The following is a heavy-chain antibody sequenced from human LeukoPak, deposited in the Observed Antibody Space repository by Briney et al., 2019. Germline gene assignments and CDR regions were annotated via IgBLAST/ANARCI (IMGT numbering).Heavy chain of an antibody. J-gene: IGHJ6*02. V-gene: IGHV1-69*06. D-gene: IGHD3-22*01. CDR2: IIPIFGTS. CDR1: GGTFSSYG. Sequence: SVKVSCKASGGTFSSYGISWVRQAPGQGLEWMGRIIPIFGTSNYAQKFQGRVTISADKFTSTAYMEVSSLRSEDTAVYYCARTNYYDSSGYQGAGTYYYGMDVWGQGTTVTVSS. CDR3: ARTNYYDSSGYQGAGTYYYGMDV.